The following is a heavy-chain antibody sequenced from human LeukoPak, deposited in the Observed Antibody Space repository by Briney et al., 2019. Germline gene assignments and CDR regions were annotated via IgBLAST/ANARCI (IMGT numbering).Heavy chain of an antibody. CDR2: IYYSGST. CDR3: ARVGTVNWYFDL. V-gene: IGHV4-31*03. CDR1: GGSISSGGYY. J-gene: IGHJ2*01. D-gene: IGHD1-1*01. Sequence: PSETLSLTCTVSGGSISSGGYYWSWIRQHPGKGLEWIGYIYYSGSTYYNPSLKSRVTISVDTSKNQFSLKLSSVTAADTAVYYCARVGTVNWYFDLWGRGTLVPVSS.